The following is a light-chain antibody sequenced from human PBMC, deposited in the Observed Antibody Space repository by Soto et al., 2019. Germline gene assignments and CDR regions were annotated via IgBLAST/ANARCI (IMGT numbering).Light chain of an antibody. CDR2: DVS. V-gene: IGLV2-14*01. CDR1: SSDVGGYNY. J-gene: IGLJ3*02. CDR3: SSYTSSSFLV. Sequence: QYVLTQPASVSGSPGQSITISCTGTSSDVGGYNYVSWYQQHPGKAPKLMIYDVSNRPSGVSNRFSGSKSGNTASLTISGLQAEDEADYYCSSYTSSSFLVFGGWTKLTVL.